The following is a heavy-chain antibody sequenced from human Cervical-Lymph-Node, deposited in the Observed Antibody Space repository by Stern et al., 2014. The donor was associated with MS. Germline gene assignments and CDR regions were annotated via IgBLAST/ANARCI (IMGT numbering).Heavy chain of an antibody. CDR2: IYYRGNS. V-gene: IGHV4-31*03. Sequence: VQLEESGPGLVKPSQTLSLTCTVSGGSISSGGYYWSWIRQHPGKGLELIGYIYYRGNSYYNPSLKSRVTISVDTSNNQFSLKLSSVTAADTAVYYCARVYWSGYVYFDYWGQGTLVTVSS. CDR3: ARVYWSGYVYFDY. CDR1: GGSISSGGYY. D-gene: IGHD3-3*01. J-gene: IGHJ4*02.